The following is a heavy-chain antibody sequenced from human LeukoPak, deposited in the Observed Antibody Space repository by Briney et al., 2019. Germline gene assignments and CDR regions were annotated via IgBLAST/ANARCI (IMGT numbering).Heavy chain of an antibody. CDR1: GFAFNSLA. V-gene: IGHV3-23*01. CDR3: AKDLGPTWFDL. Sequence: GGSLRLSCAASGFAFNSLAMSWVRQAPGQGLEWVSVISSSGGSIYYGDSVKGRFTIARDNSKNALYLQMNSLRVEDTAVYYCAKDLGPTWFDLWGQGTLVTVSS. D-gene: IGHD7-27*01. J-gene: IGHJ5*02. CDR2: ISSSGGSI.